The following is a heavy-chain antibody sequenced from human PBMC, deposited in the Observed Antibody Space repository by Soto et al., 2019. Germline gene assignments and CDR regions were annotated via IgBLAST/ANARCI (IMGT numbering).Heavy chain of an antibody. D-gene: IGHD3-9*01. CDR3: ARSTYYDILTESVGAFDI. V-gene: IGHV3-53*01. Sequence: EVQLVESGGGLIQPGGSLRLSCAASGFTVSSNYRSWVRQAPGKGLEGVSVIYSGGSTYYADSVKGRFTISRDNSKNTLYLQMNSLRAEDTAVYYCARSTYYDILTESVGAFDIWGQGTMVTVSS. CDR2: IYSGGST. J-gene: IGHJ3*02. CDR1: GFTVSSNY.